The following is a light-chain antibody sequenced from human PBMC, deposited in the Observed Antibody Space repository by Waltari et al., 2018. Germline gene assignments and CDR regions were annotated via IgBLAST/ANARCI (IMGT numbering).Light chain of an antibody. CDR1: SSDVGGYNY. CDR2: EVT. Sequence: QSALTQPASVSGSPGQSITISCSGTSSDVGGYNYVSWYQQHPGNAPKLIIFEVTRWPSGVSNSFSGSKSGNTASLTIFGLQAEDEADYYCASYTSTRTVVFGGGTRVTVL. CDR3: ASYTSTRTVV. V-gene: IGLV2-14*01. J-gene: IGLJ2*01.